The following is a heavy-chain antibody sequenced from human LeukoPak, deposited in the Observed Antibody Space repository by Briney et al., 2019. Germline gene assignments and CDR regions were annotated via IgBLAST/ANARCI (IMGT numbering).Heavy chain of an antibody. CDR2: IYYSGST. Sequence: SETLSLTCTVSGGSISSSSYYWGWIRQPPGKGLEWIGSIYYSGSTYYNPSLKSRVTISVDTSKNQFSLKLSSVTAADTAVYYRAKAGWRGGGTLHEFDPWGQGTLVTVSS. D-gene: IGHD3-16*01. CDR3: AKAGWRGGGTLHEFDP. J-gene: IGHJ5*02. V-gene: IGHV4-39*07. CDR1: GGSISSSSYY.